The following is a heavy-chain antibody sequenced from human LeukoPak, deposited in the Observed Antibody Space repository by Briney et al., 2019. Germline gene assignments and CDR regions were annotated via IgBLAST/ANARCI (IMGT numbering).Heavy chain of an antibody. CDR2: ISSSGGTT. J-gene: IGHJ6*04. CDR1: GFTFNSYE. Sequence: PGGSLRLSCAASGFTFNSYEMNWVRQAPGKGLEWVSYISSSGGTTHYADSMKGRFTISRDNAKNSLYLQMNSLKAEDTAVYYCAREPPHSGMDVWGKGTTVTVSS. CDR3: AREPPHSGMDV. D-gene: IGHD1-26*01. V-gene: IGHV3-48*03.